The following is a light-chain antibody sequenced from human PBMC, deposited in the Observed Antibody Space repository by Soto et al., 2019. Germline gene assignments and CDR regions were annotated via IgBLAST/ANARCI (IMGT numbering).Light chain of an antibody. CDR1: QSVGSSY. CDR2: GAS. CDR3: QQYGSSLYT. Sequence: EIVLTKSPGTLSLSPGERATLSCRAGQSVGSSYLAGYQHKPGQAPRLLIYGASSRATGIPDRLSGSGSGTDFTLTISRLAPEDFAVYYCQQYGSSLYTFGQGTKLEI. V-gene: IGKV3-20*01. J-gene: IGKJ2*01.